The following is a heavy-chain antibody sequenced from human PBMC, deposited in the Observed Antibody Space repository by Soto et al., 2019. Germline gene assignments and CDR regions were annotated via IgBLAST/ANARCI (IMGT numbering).Heavy chain of an antibody. Sequence: GXXVKVSCKASGYTFTSYYMHWVRHAPGQGLEWMGIINPSGGSTSYAQKFQGRVTMTRDTSTSTVYMELSSLRSEDRVVYYCARGTMVRGVIMETELDYWGQGTLVTVSS. CDR3: ARGTMVRGVIMETELDY. V-gene: IGHV1-46*01. D-gene: IGHD3-10*01. CDR1: GYTFTSYY. CDR2: INPSGGST. J-gene: IGHJ4*02.